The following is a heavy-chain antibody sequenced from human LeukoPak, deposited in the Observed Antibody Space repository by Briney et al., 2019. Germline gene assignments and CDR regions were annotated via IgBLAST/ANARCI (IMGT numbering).Heavy chain of an antibody. J-gene: IGHJ4*02. V-gene: IGHV3-9*03. CDR3: AKGWFGELLPPHFDY. CDR1: GFTFDDYA. CDR2: ISWNSGSI. D-gene: IGHD3-10*01. Sequence: GGSLRLSCAASGFTFDDYAMHRVRQAPGKGLEWVSGISWNSGSIGYADSVKGRFTISRDNAKNSLYLQMNSLRAEDMASYYCAKGWFGELLPPHFDYWGQGTLVTVSS.